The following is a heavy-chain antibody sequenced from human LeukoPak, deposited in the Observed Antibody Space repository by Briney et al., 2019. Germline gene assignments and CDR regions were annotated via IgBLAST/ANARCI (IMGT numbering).Heavy chain of an antibody. J-gene: IGHJ3*02. Sequence: PSETLSLTCTVSGASISTYYWSWIRQPPGKGLEWIGYIYYTGSTYYNPSLKSRVTISVDTSKNQFSLKLSSVTAADTAVYYCARDPHGGGLGDGFDIWGQGTMVTVSS. CDR2: IYYTGST. CDR3: ARDPHGGGLGDGFDI. D-gene: IGHD3-16*01. CDR1: GASISTYY. V-gene: IGHV4-30-4*01.